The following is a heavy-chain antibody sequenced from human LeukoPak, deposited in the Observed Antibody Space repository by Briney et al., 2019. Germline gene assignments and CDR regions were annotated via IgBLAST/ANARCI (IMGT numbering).Heavy chain of an antibody. V-gene: IGHV3-20*04. CDR1: GFTFDDYG. CDR2: INWNGGST. J-gene: IGHJ5*02. Sequence: AGGSLRLSCAASGFTFDDYGMSWVRQAPGKGLEWVSGINWNGGSTGYADSVKGRFTISRDNAKNSLYLQMNNLRAEDTAVYYCAREPGIAAAGGSLHNWFDPWGQGTLVTVSS. D-gene: IGHD6-13*01. CDR3: AREPGIAAAGGSLHNWFDP.